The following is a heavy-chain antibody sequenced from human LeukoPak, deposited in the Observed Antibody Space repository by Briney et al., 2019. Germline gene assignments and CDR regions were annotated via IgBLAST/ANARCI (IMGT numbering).Heavy chain of an antibody. D-gene: IGHD3-22*01. J-gene: IGHJ2*01. CDR2: IYYTRST. CDR1: GGSISSSSYY. Sequence: PSETLSLTCTVSGGSISSSSYYWGWIRQPPGKGLEWIGSIYYTRSTYYNPSLKSRVTISVDTSKNQFSLKLTSVTAADMAVYYCARGVTMIVVVIHDWYFDLWGRGTLVTVSS. CDR3: ARGVTMIVVVIHDWYFDL. V-gene: IGHV4-39*01.